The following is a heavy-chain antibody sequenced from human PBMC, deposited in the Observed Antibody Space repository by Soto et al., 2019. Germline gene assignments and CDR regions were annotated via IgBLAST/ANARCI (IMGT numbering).Heavy chain of an antibody. CDR1: GVTLSRYG. Sequence: QVQLVESGGGVVQPGRSLRLSCAVSGVTLSRYGMQWVRQAPSKGLEWVAVVSSDGNTKFYADSVKGRFTISKDNSKNTLFLQMNSLRTEDTAVYYCAKESGGETYAAYFDYWGQGTLVTVSS. CDR3: AKESGGETYAAYFDY. CDR2: VSSDGNTK. V-gene: IGHV3-30*18. D-gene: IGHD2-21*01. J-gene: IGHJ4*02.